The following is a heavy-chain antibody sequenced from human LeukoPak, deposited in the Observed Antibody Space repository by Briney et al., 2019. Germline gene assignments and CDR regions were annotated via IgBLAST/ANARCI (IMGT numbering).Heavy chain of an antibody. V-gene: IGHV4-34*01. CDR3: ARGGPQVPATAIVPLDY. CDR1: GFTFSNYA. CDR2: INHSGST. D-gene: IGHD2-2*01. J-gene: IGHJ4*02. Sequence: GSLRLSCAASGFTFSNYAMNWVRQPPGKGLEWIGEINHSGSTNYNPSLKSRVTISVDTSKNQFSLKLSSVTAADTAVYYCARGGPQVPATAIVPLDYWGQGTLVTVSS.